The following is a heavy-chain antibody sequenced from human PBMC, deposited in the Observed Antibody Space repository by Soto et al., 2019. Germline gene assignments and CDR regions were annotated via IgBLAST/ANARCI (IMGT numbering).Heavy chain of an antibody. Sequence: PVGSLRLSCAASGFTFSTYWIHWVRQAPGKGLVWVSRINSDGSSTNYADSVKGRFTISRDNAKNTLFLQMNSLRAEDTAVYYCARDRWGGGRDMDVWGQGTTVTFSS. CDR3: ARDRWGGGRDMDV. J-gene: IGHJ6*02. CDR1: GFTFSTYW. V-gene: IGHV3-74*01. CDR2: INSDGSST. D-gene: IGHD3-10*01.